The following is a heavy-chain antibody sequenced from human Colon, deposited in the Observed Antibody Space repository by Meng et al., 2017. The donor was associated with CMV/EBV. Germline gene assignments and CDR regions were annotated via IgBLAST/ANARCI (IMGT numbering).Heavy chain of an antibody. J-gene: IGHJ4*02. CDR3: ARGNGDHLFDY. V-gene: IGHV4-30-2*01. Sequence: CAVSGASINSAGSAWTWIRHPPGMGLEWIGNVYTTGSTFYNPPLKSRVTISVDVSKNQFSLQLRSVTAADTAVYYCARGNGDHLFDYWGQGTLVTVSS. CDR1: GASINSAGSA. D-gene: IGHD2-8*01. CDR2: VYTTGST.